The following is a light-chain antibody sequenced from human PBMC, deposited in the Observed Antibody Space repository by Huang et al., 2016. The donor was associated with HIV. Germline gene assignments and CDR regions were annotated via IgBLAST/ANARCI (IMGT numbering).Light chain of an antibody. CDR3: QQSYSTPHT. J-gene: IGKJ1*01. CDR1: QSISSY. V-gene: IGKV1-39*01. Sequence: DIQMTQSPSSLSASVGDRVTITCRSSQSISSYLNLYQQKPGKAPKLLIYTASSLQVGVPSKFSGSGSGTDFTLTISSLQPEDFATYYCQQSYSTPHTFGQGTKVEIK. CDR2: TAS.